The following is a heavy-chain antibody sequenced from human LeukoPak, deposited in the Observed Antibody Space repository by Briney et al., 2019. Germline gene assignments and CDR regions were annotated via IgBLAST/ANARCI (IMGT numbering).Heavy chain of an antibody. J-gene: IGHJ4*02. Sequence: PSETLSLTCAVSGGSVSRGYYYWSWIRQPAGERLEWIGRIYTDGSTYYNPSLKSRVTISLDTSKNHFSLKLTSVTAADTAVYYCAREAVSGPFHYWDQGTLVTVSS. V-gene: IGHV4-61*02. CDR1: GGSVSRGYYY. CDR3: AREAVSGPFHY. D-gene: IGHD6-19*01. CDR2: IYTDGST.